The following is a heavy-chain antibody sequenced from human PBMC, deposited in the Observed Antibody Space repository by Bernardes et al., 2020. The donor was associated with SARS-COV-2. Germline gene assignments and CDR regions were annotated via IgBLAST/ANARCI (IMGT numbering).Heavy chain of an antibody. V-gene: IGHV3-7*03. CDR3: ARSAGMDV. J-gene: IGHJ6*02. Sequence: GSLRLSCAGSGFDFSDYWMTWVRQAPGKGLEWVANIKRDGSETYYVDSVKGRFTISRDNAKDLVFLQMNSLRAEDTAVFYCARSAGMDVSGQGTMVTVSS. CDR1: GFDFSDYW. CDR2: IKRDGSET.